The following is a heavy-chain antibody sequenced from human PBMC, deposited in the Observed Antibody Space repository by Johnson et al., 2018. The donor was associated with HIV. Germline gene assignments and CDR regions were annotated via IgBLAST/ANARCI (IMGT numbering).Heavy chain of an antibody. V-gene: IGHV3-13*01. CDR1: GFTFSSYD. J-gene: IGHJ3*02. CDR2: IGTAGDT. Sequence: EVQLMESGGGLVQPGGSLRLSCAASGFTFSSYDMHWVRQATGKGLEWVSAIGTAGDTYYVDSVKGRFTISRDNSKKTLYLQMNSLRAEDTALYYCARVQGDRGAYDAFAIWGQWTMVTVSS. D-gene: IGHD3-10*01. CDR3: ARVQGDRGAYDAFAI.